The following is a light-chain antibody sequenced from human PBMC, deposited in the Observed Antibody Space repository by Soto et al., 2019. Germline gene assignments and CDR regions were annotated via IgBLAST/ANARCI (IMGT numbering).Light chain of an antibody. CDR1: QSVSTR. V-gene: IGKV1-5*02. Sequence: DIQMTQSPSSLSGSVGDRVTIICRASQSVSTRLAWYQQKPGKAPKVLIYDASSWAGGVPSRFTGSGSGTEFTLTINSLQPDDFATYYCQQYSVYWTFGQGTQVDIK. J-gene: IGKJ1*01. CDR3: QQYSVYWT. CDR2: DAS.